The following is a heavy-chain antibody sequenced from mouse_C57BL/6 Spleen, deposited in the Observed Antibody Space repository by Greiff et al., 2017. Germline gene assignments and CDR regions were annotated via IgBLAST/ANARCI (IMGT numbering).Heavy chain of an antibody. Sequence: VQLQQSGAELVRPGASVKLSCTASGFNINDYYMPWVKQRPEQGLEWIGVIDPEDGDTDYAPKFQGKATMTVDTSSNTASLQLSSLTSEDTAVFYCTTAPYYYGSRGSYFGYWGQGTTLTVSS. D-gene: IGHD1-1*01. CDR1: GFNINDYY. J-gene: IGHJ2*01. CDR3: TTAPYYYGSRGSYFGY. V-gene: IGHV14-1*01. CDR2: IDPEDGDT.